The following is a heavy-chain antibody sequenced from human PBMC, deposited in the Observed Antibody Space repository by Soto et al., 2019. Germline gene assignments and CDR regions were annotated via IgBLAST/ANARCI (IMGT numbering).Heavy chain of an antibody. V-gene: IGHV3-21*01. Sequence: LGLSCGASGLTLTRYSMNWVRQAPGKGLEWVSSISSTTPYIYYADSMKGRFTVSRDNAKNSVYLEMNSLSAEDTAVYYCARESEYFYSSIDDWGHGTPVPVSS. J-gene: IGHJ4*01. CDR3: ARESEYFYSSIDD. D-gene: IGHD2-15*01. CDR1: GLTLTRYS. CDR2: ISSTTPYI.